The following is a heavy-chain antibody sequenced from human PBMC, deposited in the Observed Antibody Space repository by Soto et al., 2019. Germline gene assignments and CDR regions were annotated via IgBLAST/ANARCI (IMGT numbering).Heavy chain of an antibody. D-gene: IGHD6-13*01. V-gene: IGHV3-30*18. CDR1: GFTFSSYG. CDR2: ISYDGSNK. CDR3: AKDYSSSLNWFDP. Sequence: SGGSLRLSCAASGFTFSSYGMHWVRQAPGKGLEWVAVISYDGSNKYYADSVKGRFTISRDNSKNTLYLQMNSLRAEDTAVYYCAKDYSSSLNWFDPWGQGTLVTVSS. J-gene: IGHJ5*02.